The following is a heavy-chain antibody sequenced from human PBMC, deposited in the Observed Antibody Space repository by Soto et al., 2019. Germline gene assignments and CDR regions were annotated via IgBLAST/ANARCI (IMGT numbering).Heavy chain of an antibody. CDR1: GFTFSSYG. Sequence: PGGSLRLSCAASGFTFSSYGMHWVRQAPGKGLEWVAVIWYDGSNKYYADSVKGRFTISRDNSKNTLYLQMNSLRAEDTAVYYCARDIGGKYYGSGSLDTYGMDVWGQGTTVTVSS. CDR2: IWYDGSNK. V-gene: IGHV3-33*01. J-gene: IGHJ6*02. D-gene: IGHD3-10*01. CDR3: ARDIGGKYYGSGSLDTYGMDV.